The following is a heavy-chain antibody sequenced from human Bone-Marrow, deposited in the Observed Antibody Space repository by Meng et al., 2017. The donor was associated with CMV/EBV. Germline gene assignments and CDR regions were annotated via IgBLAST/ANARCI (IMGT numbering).Heavy chain of an antibody. D-gene: IGHD4-17*01. V-gene: IGHV1-8*03. J-gene: IGHJ4*02. CDR2: MNPNSGNT. CDR3: ARDSPDYGDYLFDY. CDR1: GYTFTSYD. Sequence: ASVKVSCKASGYTFTSYDINWVRQATGQGLEWMGWMNPNSGNTGYAQKFQGRVTITRNTSISTAYMELSSLRSEDTAVYYCARDSPDYGDYLFDYWGQGVLVTVSS.